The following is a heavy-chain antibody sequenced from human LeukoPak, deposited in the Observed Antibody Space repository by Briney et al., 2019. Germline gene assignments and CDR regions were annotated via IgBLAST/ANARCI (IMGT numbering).Heavy chain of an antibody. CDR3: AKVWFGELSPPDY. V-gene: IGHV3-30*18. J-gene: IGHJ4*02. Sequence: GGSLRLSCAASGFTFSSYGMHWVRQAPGKGLEWVAVISFDGSNKYYADSVKGRFTISRDNSKNTLYLQMNSLGAEDTAVYYCAKVWFGELSPPDYWGQGTLVTVSS. D-gene: IGHD3-10*01. CDR2: ISFDGSNK. CDR1: GFTFSSYG.